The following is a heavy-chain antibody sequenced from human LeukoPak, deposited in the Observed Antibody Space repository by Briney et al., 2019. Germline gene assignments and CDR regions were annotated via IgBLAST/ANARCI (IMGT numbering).Heavy chain of an antibody. CDR1: GFTFISYS. CDR3: ARTAYDFWSGYYRRPSNYYYYYYMDV. V-gene: IGHV3-48*04. D-gene: IGHD3-3*01. CDR2: VTSSSSTI. J-gene: IGHJ6*03. Sequence: GGSLRLSCAASGFTFISYSMNWVRPAPGKGLGRVSYVTSSSSTIYYADPVKGRFTISRDNAKNSLYLQMNSLRAEDTAVYYCARTAYDFWSGYYRRPSNYYYYYYMDVWGKGTTVSVSS.